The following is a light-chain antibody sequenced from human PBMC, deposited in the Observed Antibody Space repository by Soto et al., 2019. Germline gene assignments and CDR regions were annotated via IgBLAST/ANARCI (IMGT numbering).Light chain of an antibody. J-gene: IGLJ1*01. Sequence: QSVLTQSPSASASLGASVKLTCTLSSGHSSYAIAWHQQQPEKGPRYLMKLNSDGSHSRGDGIPDRFSGSSSGAERYLTISSLQSEDEADYYCQPWGTGIHVFGTGTKVTVL. CDR2: LNSDGSH. CDR1: SGHSSYA. V-gene: IGLV4-69*01. CDR3: QPWGTGIHV.